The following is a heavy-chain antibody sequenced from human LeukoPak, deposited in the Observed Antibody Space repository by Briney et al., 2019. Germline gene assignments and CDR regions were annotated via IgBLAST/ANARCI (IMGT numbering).Heavy chain of an antibody. CDR2: INPSGGST. D-gene: IGHD3-10*01. J-gene: IGHJ4*02. Sequence: ASVKVSCKASGYTFTSYYMHWVRQAPGQGLEWMGIINPSGGSTSYAQKFQGRVTMTRDTSTSTVYMELRSLRSDDTAVYYCARSGSRLEWFGQTMGYCDNWGQGTLVTVSS. V-gene: IGHV1-46*01. CDR1: GYTFTSYY. CDR3: ARSGSRLEWFGQTMGYCDN.